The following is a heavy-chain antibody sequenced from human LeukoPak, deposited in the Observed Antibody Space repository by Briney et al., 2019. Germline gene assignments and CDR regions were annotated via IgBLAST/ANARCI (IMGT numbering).Heavy chain of an antibody. V-gene: IGHV4-61*02. CDR2: IYTSGST. Sequence: SETLSLTCTVSGGSISSGSYYWSWIRQPAGKGLEWIGRIYTSGSTNYNPSLKSRVTISVDTSQKQFSLRLSSVTAADTAVYYCARGLYLTTRGGAAAGFLDYWGQGTLVTVSS. J-gene: IGHJ4*02. CDR1: GGSISSGSYY. D-gene: IGHD6-13*01. CDR3: ARGLYLTTRGGAAAGFLDY.